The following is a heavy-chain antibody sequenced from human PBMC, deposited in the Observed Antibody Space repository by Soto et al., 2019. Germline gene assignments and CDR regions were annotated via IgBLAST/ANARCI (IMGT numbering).Heavy chain of an antibody. CDR2: FDPEGGEA. Sequence: GASVKVSCKISGHTLTEFSIHWVRQAPGKGLEWMGGFDPEGGEAIYAQKWHGRVTVTEDTSTSTAYMELRSLRSDDTAVYYCARKAYGDYASDWGQGTLVTVSS. CDR1: GHTLTEFS. V-gene: IGHV1-24*01. D-gene: IGHD4-17*01. CDR3: ARKAYGDYASD. J-gene: IGHJ4*02.